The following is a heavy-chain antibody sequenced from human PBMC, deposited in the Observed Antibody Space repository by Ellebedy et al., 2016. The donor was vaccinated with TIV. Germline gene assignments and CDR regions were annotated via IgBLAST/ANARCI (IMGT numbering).Heavy chain of an antibody. D-gene: IGHD2-15*01. J-gene: IGHJ3*02. Sequence: MPSETLSLTCSVSGGSVSTYYWSWIRQPPGKGLEWIGYIYYCGTTNYNHSLKSRVTFSVDTSRNQLSLRMNSVTAADTAMYFCARRRVVGAAPNGFDIWGQGTMVTVSS. V-gene: IGHV4-59*08. CDR3: ARRRVVGAAPNGFDI. CDR1: GGSVSTYY. CDR2: IYYCGTT.